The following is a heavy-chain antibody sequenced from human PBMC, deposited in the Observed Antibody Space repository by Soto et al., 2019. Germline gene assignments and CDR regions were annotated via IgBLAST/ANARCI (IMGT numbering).Heavy chain of an antibody. CDR3: ARDPWLVATIMSPTEGGAFDI. CDR2: IIPILGTA. Sequence: SVNVSCKASGGTFSSYTISWVRQAPGQGLEWMGRIIPILGTANYAQKFQGRVTITADKSTSTAYMELSSLRSEDTAVYYCARDPWLVATIMSPTEGGAFDIWGQGTMVTVSS. CDR1: GGTFSSYT. J-gene: IGHJ3*02. V-gene: IGHV1-69*08. D-gene: IGHD5-12*01.